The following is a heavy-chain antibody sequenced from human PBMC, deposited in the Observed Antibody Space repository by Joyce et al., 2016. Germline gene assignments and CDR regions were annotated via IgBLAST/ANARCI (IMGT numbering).Heavy chain of an antibody. V-gene: IGHV1-69*12. CDR3: ARGGTSSDHVFFYTLDI. CDR1: GGAFSNFT. D-gene: IGHD1-14*01. J-gene: IGHJ6*02. Sequence: QVLLVQSGATVKRPGSSLKVSCTSSGGAFSNFTVNWVRQAPGQRREWMGGIIPFFGAAKYAEHFQGRVTLTADLSTRTAFMELSSLTSADTAVYYCARGGTSSDHVFFYTLDIWGPGTTVIVSS. CDR2: IIPFFGAA.